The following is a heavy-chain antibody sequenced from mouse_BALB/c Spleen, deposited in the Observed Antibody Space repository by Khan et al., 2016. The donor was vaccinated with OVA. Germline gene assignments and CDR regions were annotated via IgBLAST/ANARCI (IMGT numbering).Heavy chain of an antibody. V-gene: IGHV3-6*02. J-gene: IGHJ3*01. CDR1: GYSITSGYY. CDR2: INYGGSN. Sequence: EVQLQESGPGLVKPSQSLSLTCSVTGYSITSGYYWNWIRQFPGNKLEWMGYINYGGSNNYNPSLKSRISITRDTSKNQFFLKLNSVTTEDTATYYCARGGGWFDYWGQGTLVTVSA. CDR3: ARGGGWFDY. D-gene: IGHD1-1*02.